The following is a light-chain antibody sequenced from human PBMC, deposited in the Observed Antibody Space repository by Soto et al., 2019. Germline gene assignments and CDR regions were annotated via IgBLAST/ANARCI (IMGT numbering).Light chain of an antibody. CDR2: GAS. CDR1: QSISSY. J-gene: IGKJ4*01. V-gene: IGKV1-39*01. CDR3: QQTYSTPNT. Sequence: DIQMTQSPSSLSASVGDRVTITCRASQSISSYLNWYQQKPGKAPKLLIYGASSLPSGVPSRFSGSGSGTDYTLTISSLQPEDFTTYYCQQTYSTPNTFGGGTKVEIK.